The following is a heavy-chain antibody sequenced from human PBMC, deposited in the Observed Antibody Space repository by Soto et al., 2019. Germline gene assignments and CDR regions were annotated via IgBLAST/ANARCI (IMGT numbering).Heavy chain of an antibody. D-gene: IGHD2-2*01. CDR3: AREGMPRPRWVFDY. Sequence: EVQLVESGGGLVQPGGSLRLSCAASGFTFGSYPMHWVRQAPGKGLEYVSAISTNGDSTFYANSVKGRFTISRDNSKNTLYLQMGSPRAEDMGVYYCAREGMPRPRWVFDYWGQGTLVTASS. J-gene: IGHJ4*02. CDR2: ISTNGDST. V-gene: IGHV3-64*01. CDR1: GFTFGSYP.